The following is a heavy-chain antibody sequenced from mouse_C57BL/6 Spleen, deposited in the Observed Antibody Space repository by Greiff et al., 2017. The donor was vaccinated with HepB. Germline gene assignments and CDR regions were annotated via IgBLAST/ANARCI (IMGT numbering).Heavy chain of an antibody. J-gene: IGHJ3*01. V-gene: IGHV1-64*01. Sequence: QVQLQQPGAELVKPGASVKLSCKASGYTFTSYWMHWVKQRPGQGLEWIGMIHPNSGSTNYNEKFKSKATLTVDKSSSTAYMQLSSLTSEDSAVYYCARWDTTVEGFAYWGQGTLVTVSA. CDR1: GYTFTSYW. CDR3: ARWDTTVEGFAY. CDR2: IHPNSGST. D-gene: IGHD1-1*01.